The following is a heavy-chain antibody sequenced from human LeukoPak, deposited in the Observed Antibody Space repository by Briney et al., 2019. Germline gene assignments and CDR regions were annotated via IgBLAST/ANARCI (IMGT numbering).Heavy chain of an antibody. CDR2: VYSGGST. D-gene: IGHD4-17*01. Sequence: PGGPLRLSCAASGFTVSNNYMSWVRQAPGRGLEWVSFVYSGGSTYYADSVKGRFTISRDSSKNTLYLQMNSLRAEDTAVYYCARGGTVSTQPFEYWGQGTLVTVSS. CDR3: ARGGTVSTQPFEY. J-gene: IGHJ4*02. V-gene: IGHV3-66*01. CDR1: GFTVSNNY.